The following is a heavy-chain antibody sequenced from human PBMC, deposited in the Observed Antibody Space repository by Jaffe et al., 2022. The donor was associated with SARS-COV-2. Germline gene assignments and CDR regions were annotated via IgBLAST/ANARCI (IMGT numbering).Heavy chain of an antibody. CDR3: VVFTLPSYHCMAV. V-gene: IGHV4-39*02. CDR1: GGSIGSSDYS. J-gene: IGHJ6*03. D-gene: IGHD3-16*01. CDR2: ISSSGNT. Sequence: QLQLQESGPGLVKPSEALSLTCTVSGGSIGSSDYSWGWIRQPPGKGLEWIGTISSSGNTYYNPSLRSRVTISIDTSKNHFSLRLGSVTAADTAVYFCVVFTLPSYHCMAVWNKGTTVTVSS.